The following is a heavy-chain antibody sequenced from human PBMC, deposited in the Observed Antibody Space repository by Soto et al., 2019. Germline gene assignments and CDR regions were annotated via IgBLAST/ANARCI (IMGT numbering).Heavy chain of an antibody. J-gene: IGHJ4*02. CDR1: GFSFGTYW. CDR3: ARDVGPVTIFGEALSGYFDF. D-gene: IGHD3-3*01. Sequence: PGGSLRLSCAVSGFSFGTYWMSWVRQAPGKGLEWLASIKEDGSERYYLDSVKGRFTISRDNAKDSLSLQMNSLRGEDTAFYYCARDVGPVTIFGEALSGYFDFWGQGT. CDR2: IKEDGSER. V-gene: IGHV3-7*03.